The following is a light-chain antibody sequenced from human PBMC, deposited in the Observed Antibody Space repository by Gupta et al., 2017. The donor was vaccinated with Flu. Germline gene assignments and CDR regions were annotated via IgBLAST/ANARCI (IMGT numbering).Light chain of an antibody. CDR1: SSDVGGYNY. J-gene: IGLJ1*01. Sequence: QSALTQPPSAPGSPGRSVTICCTGTSSDVGGYNYVSWYQQHPGKAPKLMIYEVSKRPSGVPDRFSGSKSGNTASLTVSGLQAEDEADYYCSSYAGSNNSYVFGTGTKVTVL. CDR2: EVS. CDR3: SSYAGSNNSYV. V-gene: IGLV2-8*01.